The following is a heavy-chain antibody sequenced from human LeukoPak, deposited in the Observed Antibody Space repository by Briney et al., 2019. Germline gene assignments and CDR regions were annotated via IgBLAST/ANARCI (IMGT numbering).Heavy chain of an antibody. V-gene: IGHV1-18*01. CDR3: ARGAWIHLASALYFDS. J-gene: IGHJ4*02. D-gene: IGHD5-18*01. Sequence: ASVKVSCKASGYTFTSYGISWVRQAPGQGLEWMGWISAYNGNTNYAQKLQGRVTMTTDTSTSTAYMELRSLRSDDTAVYYCARGAWIHLASALYFDSWGQGTLVTVSS. CDR1: GYTFTSYG. CDR2: ISAYNGNT.